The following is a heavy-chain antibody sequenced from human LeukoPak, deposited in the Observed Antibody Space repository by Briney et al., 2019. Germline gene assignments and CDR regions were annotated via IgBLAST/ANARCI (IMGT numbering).Heavy chain of an antibody. J-gene: IGHJ3*02. V-gene: IGHV3-21*01. D-gene: IGHD4-17*01. CDR2: ISSSSSYI. CDR3: ARANSHYGDYSAFDI. CDR1: GFTFSSYA. Sequence: GGSLRLSCAASGFTFSSYAMSWVRQAPGKGLEWVSSISSSSSYIYYADSVKGRFTISRDNAKNSLYLQMNSLRAEDTAVYYCARANSHYGDYSAFDIWGQGTMVTVSS.